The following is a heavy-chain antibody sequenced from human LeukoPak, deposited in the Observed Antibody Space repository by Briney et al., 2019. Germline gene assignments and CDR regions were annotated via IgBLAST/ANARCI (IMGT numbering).Heavy chain of an antibody. Sequence: GGSLRLSCAASGSTVSSNYMSWVRQAPGKGLEWVSVIYSGGSTYYADSVKGRFTISRDNSKNTLYLQMNSLRAEDTAVYYCARAVSYYYDSSGYHLDYWGQGTLVTVSS. CDR3: ARAVSYYYDSSGYHLDY. D-gene: IGHD3-22*01. CDR1: GSTVSSNY. V-gene: IGHV3-53*01. J-gene: IGHJ4*02. CDR2: IYSGGST.